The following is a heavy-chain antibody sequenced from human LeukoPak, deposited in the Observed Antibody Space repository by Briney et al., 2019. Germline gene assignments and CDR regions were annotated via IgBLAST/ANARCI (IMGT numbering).Heavy chain of an antibody. CDR1: GFTFSSYA. Sequence: GGSLRLSCAASGFTFSSYAMSWVRQAPGKGLEWVSSIDYSGGSTYYADSVKGRFTISRDNSKNTLYLQMNSLRAEDTAVYYCAKVPQWSSFRFFDYWGQGTLVTVSS. V-gene: IGHV3-23*01. D-gene: IGHD6-13*01. CDR3: AKVPQWSSFRFFDY. J-gene: IGHJ4*02. CDR2: IDYSGGST.